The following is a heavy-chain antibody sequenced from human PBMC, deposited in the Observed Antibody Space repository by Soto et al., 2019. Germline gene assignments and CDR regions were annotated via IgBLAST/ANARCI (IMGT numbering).Heavy chain of an antibody. J-gene: IGHJ3*02. CDR2: IYYSGST. CDR1: GGSISSYY. V-gene: IGHV4-59*01. Sequence: SETLSLTCTVSGGSISSYYWSWIRQPPGKGLEWIGYIYYSGSTNYNPSLKSRVTISVDTSKNQFSLKLSSVTAADTAVYYCARLHPRRRFWKCLPHSDAFDIWGQGTMVTVSS. D-gene: IGHD3-3*01. CDR3: ARLHPRRRFWKCLPHSDAFDI.